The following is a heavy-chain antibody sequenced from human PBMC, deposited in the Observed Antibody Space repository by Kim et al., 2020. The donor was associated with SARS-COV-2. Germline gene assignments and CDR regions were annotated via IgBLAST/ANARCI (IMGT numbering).Heavy chain of an antibody. V-gene: IGHV3-48*02. D-gene: IGHD3-22*01. Sequence: GGSLRLSCAASGFTFSSYSMNWVRQAPGKGLEWVSHISSSSSTIYYADSVKGRFTISRDNAKNSLYLQMNSLRDEDTAVYYCARGKHYYDSSGYEVPDAFDIWGQGTMVTVSS. CDR1: GFTFSSYS. CDR2: ISSSSSTI. J-gene: IGHJ3*02. CDR3: ARGKHYYDSSGYEVPDAFDI.